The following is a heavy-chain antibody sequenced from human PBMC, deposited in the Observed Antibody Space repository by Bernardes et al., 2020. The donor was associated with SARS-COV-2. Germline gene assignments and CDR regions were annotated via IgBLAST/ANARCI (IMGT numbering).Heavy chain of an antibody. CDR2: ISAYNGNT. V-gene: IGHV1-18*01. CDR3: ARGRILTGFFSWDDAFDI. CDR1: GYTFTSYG. J-gene: IGHJ3*02. D-gene: IGHD3-9*01. Sequence: ASVKVSCKASGYTFTSYGISWVRQAPGQGLEWMGWISAYNGNTNYAQKLQGRVTMTADTSTSTAYMELRSLRSDDTAVYYCARGRILTGFFSWDDAFDIWGQGTMVTVSS.